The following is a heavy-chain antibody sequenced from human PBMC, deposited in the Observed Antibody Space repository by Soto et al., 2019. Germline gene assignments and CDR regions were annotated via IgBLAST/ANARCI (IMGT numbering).Heavy chain of an antibody. CDR2: IYPTGST. J-gene: IGHJ6*02. V-gene: IGHV4-30-2*01. Sequence: QLQLQESGSGLVKPSQTLSLTCTVSGGSISSGGYSWSWIRQTPGKGLEWIGYIYPTGSTYYNPSLTNRATLSITTSQNQFPLQLTSLTAADTAVYYCARAPPGPAPRWGVWGHGTTVTVSS. D-gene: IGHD3-16*01. CDR3: ARAPPGPAPRWGV. CDR1: GGSISSGGYS.